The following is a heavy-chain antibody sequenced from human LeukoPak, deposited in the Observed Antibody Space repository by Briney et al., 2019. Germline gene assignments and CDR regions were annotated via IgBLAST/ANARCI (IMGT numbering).Heavy chain of an antibody. D-gene: IGHD1-26*01. J-gene: IGHJ4*02. CDR2: ITGNNGYK. CDR3: ARDQRNSGSYRFEY. Sequence: ASVKVSCKTSGYSFSGYGISWVRQAPGQGLEWLGWITGNNGYKKYAPSLQGRVTMTKDTSTNTAYMELTSLRSDDTAVYFCARDQRNSGSYRFEYWGQGTLVTVSS. CDR1: GYSFSGYG. V-gene: IGHV1-18*01.